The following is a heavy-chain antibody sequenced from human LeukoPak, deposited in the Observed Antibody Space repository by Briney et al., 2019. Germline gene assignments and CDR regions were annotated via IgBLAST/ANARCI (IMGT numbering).Heavy chain of an antibody. Sequence: ASVKVSCKASGYTFTSYDINWVRQATGQGREWMGWMNPNSGNTGYAQKFQGRVTMTRNTSISTDYMELSSLRSEDTAVYYCARGGYQLLFSFPPYYYGMDVWGQGTTVTVSS. CDR1: GYTFTSYD. J-gene: IGHJ6*02. D-gene: IGHD2-2*01. CDR2: MNPNSGNT. V-gene: IGHV1-8*01. CDR3: ARGGYQLLFSFPPYYYGMDV.